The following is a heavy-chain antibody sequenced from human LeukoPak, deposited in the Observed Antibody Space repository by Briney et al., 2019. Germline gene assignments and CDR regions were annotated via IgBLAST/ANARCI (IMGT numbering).Heavy chain of an antibody. CDR1: GGSISSYY. Sequence: KSSETLSLTCTVSGGSISSYYWSWIRQPAGKGLEWIGRIYTSGSTNYNPSLKSRVTMSVDTSKNQFSLKLSSVTAADTAVYYCARLATDAYCGGDCYVFDYWGQGTLVTVSS. CDR3: ARLATDAYCGGDCYVFDY. J-gene: IGHJ4*02. V-gene: IGHV4-4*07. D-gene: IGHD2-21*02. CDR2: IYTSGST.